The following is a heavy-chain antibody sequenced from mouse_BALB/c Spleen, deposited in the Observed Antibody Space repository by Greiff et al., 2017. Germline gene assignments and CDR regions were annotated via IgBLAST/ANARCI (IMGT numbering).Heavy chain of an antibody. Sequence: QVQLQQPGAELVKPGASVKLSCKASGYTFTSYWMHWVKQRPGQGLEWIGEINPSNGRTNYNEKFKSKATLTVDKSSSTAYMQLSSLTSEDSAVYYCASGGMDYWGQGTSVTVSS. CDR1: GYTFTSYW. V-gene: IGHV1S81*02. CDR2: INPSNGRT. J-gene: IGHJ4*01. CDR3: ASGGMDY.